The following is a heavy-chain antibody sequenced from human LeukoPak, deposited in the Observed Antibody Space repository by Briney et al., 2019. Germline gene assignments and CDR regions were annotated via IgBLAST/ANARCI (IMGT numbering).Heavy chain of an antibody. CDR1: EFTFSSYA. Sequence: GGSLRLSGTASEFTFSSYAMYWVRQAPGKGLEWVSLISSGGTNTFCADSVRGRFTISRDNSKNTLYLQMNSLRAEDTAVYFCAKGTIWRDYGMDVWGQGTTVTVSS. V-gene: IGHV3-23*01. CDR2: ISSGGTNT. CDR3: AKGTIWRDYGMDV. D-gene: IGHD3-3*01. J-gene: IGHJ6*02.